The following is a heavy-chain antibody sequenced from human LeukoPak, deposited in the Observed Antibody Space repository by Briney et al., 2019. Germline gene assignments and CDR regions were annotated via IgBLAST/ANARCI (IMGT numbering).Heavy chain of an antibody. D-gene: IGHD3-22*01. J-gene: IGHJ4*02. CDR1: GFTFNRRG. CDR3: ARDYPGYYYDSSGSIY. V-gene: IGHV3-30*02. Sequence: GGSLRLSCAASGFTFNRRGMHWVRQAPGKGLEWVAFIRYDGGETFYADFVKGRFTISRDNSKNTLYLQMNSLRAEDTAVYYCARDYPGYYYDSSGSIYWGQGTLVTVSS. CDR2: IRYDGGET.